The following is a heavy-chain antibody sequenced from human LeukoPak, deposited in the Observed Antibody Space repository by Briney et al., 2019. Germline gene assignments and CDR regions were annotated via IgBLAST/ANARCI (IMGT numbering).Heavy chain of an antibody. CDR3: TTDYPRDSTGY. V-gene: IGHV3-15*01. CDR2: INRQSDGGTT. D-gene: IGHD4-11*01. Sequence: GGSLRLSCAASGFTFTNARMSWVRQAPGKGLEWVGRINRQSDGGTTDYAAPVKGRFTISRDDSKNTLYLQMDSLKTEDTAVYYCTTDYPRDSTGYWGQGTLVTVSS. CDR1: GFTFTNAR. J-gene: IGHJ4*02.